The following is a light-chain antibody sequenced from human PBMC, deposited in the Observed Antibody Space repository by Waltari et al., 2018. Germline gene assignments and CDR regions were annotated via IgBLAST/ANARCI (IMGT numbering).Light chain of an antibody. CDR3: HQYYSYPWT. CDR1: QSVLYSSDNNNY. Sequence: DIVMTQSPDYLAVSLGERATINCKSSQSVLYSSDNNNYLAWYQQKQGQPPRLLIYWASTRESGVPDRFSGSGSGTDFTLTISSLQAEDVAVYYCHQYYSYPWTFGQGTTVEIK. V-gene: IGKV4-1*01. CDR2: WAS. J-gene: IGKJ1*01.